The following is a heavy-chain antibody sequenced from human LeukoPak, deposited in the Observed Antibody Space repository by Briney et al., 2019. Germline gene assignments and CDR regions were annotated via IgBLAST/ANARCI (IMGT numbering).Heavy chain of an antibody. CDR2: ISSSSSYI. J-gene: IGHJ4*02. CDR3: ASSHTDFDY. Sequence: GGSLRLSCAASGFTFSSYSMNWVRQAPGKGLEWVSSISSSSSYIYYADSVEGRFTISRDNAKNSLYLQMNSLRAEDTAVYYCASSHTDFDYWGQGTLVTVSS. V-gene: IGHV3-21*01. CDR1: GFTFSSYS.